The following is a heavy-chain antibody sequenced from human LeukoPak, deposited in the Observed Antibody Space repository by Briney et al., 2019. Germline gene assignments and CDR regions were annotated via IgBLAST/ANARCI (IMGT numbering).Heavy chain of an antibody. V-gene: IGHV4-34*01. CDR1: GGSFSSYY. CDR3: ARDRTTIRGNWFDP. Sequence: SETLSLTCAVYGGSFSSYYWSWIRQPPGKGLEWIGKISQSGSTNYSPSLKSRVTISVDTSKNQFSLKLTSVTAADTAVYYCARDRTTIRGNWFDPWGQGTLVTVSS. J-gene: IGHJ5*02. D-gene: IGHD1-1*01. CDR2: ISQSGST.